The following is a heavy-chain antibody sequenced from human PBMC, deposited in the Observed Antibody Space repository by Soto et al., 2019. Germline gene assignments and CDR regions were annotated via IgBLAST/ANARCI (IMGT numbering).Heavy chain of an antibody. CDR3: AQADCHYISSGAIDY. D-gene: IGHD3-3*01. V-gene: IGHV3-9*01. Sequence: EVQLVESGGGLVQPGRSLRLSCVASGFTLDDYAMHWVRQVPGKGLEWVADIGWDSYSIDYADSVKGRFTISRENAKNSLYLQMNSLEVGDTAFYYCAQADCHYISSGAIDYWGQGTLVTVSS. CDR2: IGWDSYSI. J-gene: IGHJ4*02. CDR1: GFTLDDYA.